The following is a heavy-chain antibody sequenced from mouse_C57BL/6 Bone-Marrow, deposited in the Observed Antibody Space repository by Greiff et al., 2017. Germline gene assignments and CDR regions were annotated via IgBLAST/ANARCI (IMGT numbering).Heavy chain of an antibody. CDR1: GYTFTSYG. D-gene: IGHD1-1*01. CDR2: INPRSGNT. V-gene: IGHV1-81*01. Sequence: QVLLQQSGAELARPGASVKLSCKASGYTFTSYGISWVKQRTGQGLEWIGEINPRSGNTYYNETFKGQATLTADKSSSTAYLELRSLTSEDSAVYFCARNYYYGRSFFDYWGQGTTLTVSS. CDR3: ARNYYYGRSFFDY. J-gene: IGHJ2*01.